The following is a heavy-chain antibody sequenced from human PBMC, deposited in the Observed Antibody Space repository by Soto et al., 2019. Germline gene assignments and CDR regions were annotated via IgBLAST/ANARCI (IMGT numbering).Heavy chain of an antibody. Sequence: SETLSLTCTVYGGSFSGFSLSWIRQPPGKGLEWIGEITHTGNSIYNPSLKNRVAISADTSKNQFSLNLTSVTAADTSVYFCARGRAFGDFAHWGQGTMVTVSS. J-gene: IGHJ3*01. V-gene: IGHV4-34*01. D-gene: IGHD4-17*01. CDR3: ARGRAFGDFAH. CDR1: GGSFSGFS. CDR2: ITHTGNS.